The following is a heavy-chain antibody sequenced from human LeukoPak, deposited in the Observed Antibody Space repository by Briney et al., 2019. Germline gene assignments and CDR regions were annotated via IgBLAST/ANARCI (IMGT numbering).Heavy chain of an antibody. CDR3: ARDTMYCATGVCLDPFDY. Sequence: ASVTVSCKASGYTFTSYGISWVRQAPGQGLDWMGWISAYNGNTNYAQKLQGRVTMTTDTSTSTAYMELRSLRSDDTTLYDCARDTMYCATGVCLDPFDYWGKGTPVTVSS. D-gene: IGHD2-8*01. CDR1: GYTFTSYG. CDR2: ISAYNGNT. V-gene: IGHV1-18*01. J-gene: IGHJ4*02.